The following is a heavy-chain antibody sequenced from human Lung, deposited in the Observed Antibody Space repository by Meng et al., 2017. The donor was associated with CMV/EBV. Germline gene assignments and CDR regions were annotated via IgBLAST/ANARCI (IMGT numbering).Heavy chain of an antibody. Sequence: GRSXRLXFAASGFTFSNYGMHWVRQAPGKGLEWVAVIWYDGKTKYYADSVKGRFSISRDNSKYTLYLQMNSLRADDTAVYYCAKDDYRTPPPDAFDIWGQGXMVTVSS. CDR2: IWYDGKTK. CDR3: AKDDYRTPPPDAFDI. CDR1: GFTFSNYG. D-gene: IGHD4/OR15-4a*01. V-gene: IGHV3-33*06. J-gene: IGHJ3*02.